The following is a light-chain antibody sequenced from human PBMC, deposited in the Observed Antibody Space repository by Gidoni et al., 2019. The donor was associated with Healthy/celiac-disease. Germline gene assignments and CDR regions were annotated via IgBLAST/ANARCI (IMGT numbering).Light chain of an antibody. V-gene: IGLV2-14*01. CDR2: DVS. CDR1: SSDVGGYNY. J-gene: IGLJ2*01. CDR3: SSYTSSSTLVV. Sequence: QSALTQTASVSGSLVQSITISCTGTSSDVGGYNYVSWYQQHTGKAPKLMIYDVSNRPSGVSNRFSGSKSGNTASLTISGLQAEDEADDYCSSYTSSSTLVVFGGGTKLTVL.